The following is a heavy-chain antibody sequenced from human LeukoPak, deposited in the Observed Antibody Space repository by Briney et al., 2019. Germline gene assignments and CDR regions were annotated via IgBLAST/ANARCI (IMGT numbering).Heavy chain of an antibody. Sequence: GGSLRLSRAASGFIVGSNYMTWIRQAPGKGLEWVSVIYSDGKTYYADSVKGRFTISRDNSKNTLYLQMNSLRAEDTAVYYCAREWELQDAFDIWGQGTMVTVSS. CDR1: GFIVGSNY. CDR2: IYSDGKT. J-gene: IGHJ3*02. CDR3: AREWELQDAFDI. D-gene: IGHD1-26*01. V-gene: IGHV3-53*01.